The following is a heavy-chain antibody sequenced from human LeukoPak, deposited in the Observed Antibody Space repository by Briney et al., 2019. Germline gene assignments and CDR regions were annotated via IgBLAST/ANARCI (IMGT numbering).Heavy chain of an antibody. CDR1: GGSISSSNW. CDR2: IYHSGST. CDR3: ARVWAGYYGSGSYYNWFDP. V-gene: IGHV4-4*02. J-gene: IGHJ5*02. Sequence: PSETLSLTCAVSGGSISSSNWWSWVRQPPEKGLEWIGEIYHSGSTNYNPSLKSRVTISVDKSKNQSSLKLSSVTAADTAVYYCARVWAGYYGSGSYYNWFDPWGQGTLVTVSS. D-gene: IGHD3-10*01.